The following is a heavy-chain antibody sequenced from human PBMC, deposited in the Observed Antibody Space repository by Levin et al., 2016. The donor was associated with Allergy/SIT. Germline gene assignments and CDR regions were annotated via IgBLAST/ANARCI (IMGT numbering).Heavy chain of an antibody. CDR1: GFNFDDSG. CDR2: INQDGTEK. Sequence: GGSLRLSCAASGFNFDDSGMSWVRQVPGKGLEWVANINQDGTEKDYVDSVKGRFTISRDNAKNSLFLQMDSLRAEDTAVYCCARLRGGYDFDYWGQGTLVTVSS. V-gene: IGHV3-7*03. CDR3: ARLRGGYDFDY. J-gene: IGHJ4*02. D-gene: IGHD5-12*01.